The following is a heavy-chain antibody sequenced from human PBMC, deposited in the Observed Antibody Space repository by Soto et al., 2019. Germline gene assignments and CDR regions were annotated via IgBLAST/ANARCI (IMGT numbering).Heavy chain of an antibody. CDR3: ARELGYDSGAAY. CDR1: GFTFSNYW. D-gene: IGHD6-25*01. V-gene: IGHV3-74*03. Sequence: EVQLVESGGGLVQPGGSLRLSCAAAGFTFSNYWMHWVRQVPGKGLVWVSRVRGDGGVTKYADSVKGRFTISRDNAKNTLYLQMNSLSAEDTAVYYCARELGYDSGAAYWGQGILVTVSS. CDR2: VRGDGGVT. J-gene: IGHJ4*02.